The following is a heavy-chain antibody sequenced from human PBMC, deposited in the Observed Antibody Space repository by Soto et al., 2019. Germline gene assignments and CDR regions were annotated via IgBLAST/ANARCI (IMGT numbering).Heavy chain of an antibody. Sequence: GESLKISCKGSGYSFTSYWISWVRQMPGKGLEWMGRIDPSDSYTNYSPSFQGHVTISADKSISTAYLQWSSLKASDTAMYYCARHRYFGCSGGSCYPPYYYYGMDVWGQGTTVTVSS. J-gene: IGHJ6*02. D-gene: IGHD2-15*01. CDR1: GYSFTSYW. CDR2: IDPSDSYT. CDR3: ARHRYFGCSGGSCYPPYYYYGMDV. V-gene: IGHV5-10-1*01.